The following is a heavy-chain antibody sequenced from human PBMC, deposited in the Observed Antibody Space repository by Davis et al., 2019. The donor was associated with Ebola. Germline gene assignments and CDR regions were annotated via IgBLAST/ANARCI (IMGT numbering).Heavy chain of an antibody. V-gene: IGHV3-11*03. CDR2: ISSSSSCT. CDR3: AKSNLILAVAGQGYFQH. J-gene: IGHJ1*01. D-gene: IGHD6-19*01. Sequence: PGGSLRLSCAASGFTFSDYYMSWIRQAPGKGLEWVSYISSSSSCTNYADSVKGRFTISRDNSKNTLYLQMNSLRAEDTAVYYCAKSNLILAVAGQGYFQHWGQGTLVTVSS. CDR1: GFTFSDYY.